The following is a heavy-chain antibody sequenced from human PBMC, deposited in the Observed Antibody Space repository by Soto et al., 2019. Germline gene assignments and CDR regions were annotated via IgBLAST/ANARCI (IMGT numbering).Heavy chain of an antibody. CDR1: GYTFTGYG. D-gene: IGHD2-15*01. CDR3: GRVGSGGIIDS. CDR2: ISVFNGNT. J-gene: IGHJ3*01. V-gene: IGHV1-18*01. Sequence: QVQLVQSGAEVKKPGASVNVSCKTSGYTFTGYGINWVRQPPGHGLEWMGWISVFNGNTKYGQNIQARVIMTTDTSTSTAYMELRSLRSDDTAVYFCGRVGSGGIIDSWGQGTMLIVSS.